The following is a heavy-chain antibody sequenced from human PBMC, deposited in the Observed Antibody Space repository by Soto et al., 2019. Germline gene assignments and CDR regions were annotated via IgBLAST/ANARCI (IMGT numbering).Heavy chain of an antibody. V-gene: IGHV3-72*01. D-gene: IGHD3-22*01. Sequence: GGSLRLSCVVSGVSFSGHYMDWVRQAPEKRLEWVGRTRNKAKSYSTAYAASVKGRFTISRDDSRNSVYLQMDSLRTEDTAVYYCVRVRDYYDSRGYSTDAFDIWGQGSMVT. CDR1: GVSFSGHY. J-gene: IGHJ3*02. CDR2: TRNKAKSYST. CDR3: VRVRDYYDSRGYSTDAFDI.